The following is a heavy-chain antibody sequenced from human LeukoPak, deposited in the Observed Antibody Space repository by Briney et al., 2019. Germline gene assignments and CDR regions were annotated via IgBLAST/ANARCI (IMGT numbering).Heavy chain of an antibody. D-gene: IGHD3-10*01. J-gene: IGHJ6*02. V-gene: IGHV4-34*01. CDR3: ARWRITMVRGGQDYYYYGMDF. Sequence: SETLSLTCAVYGGSFSGYYWSWIRQPPGKGLEWIGEINHSGSTNYNPSLKSRVTILVDTSKNQFSLKLSSVTAADTAVYYCARWRITMVRGGQDYYYYGMDFWGQGTTVTVSS. CDR1: GGSFSGYY. CDR2: INHSGST.